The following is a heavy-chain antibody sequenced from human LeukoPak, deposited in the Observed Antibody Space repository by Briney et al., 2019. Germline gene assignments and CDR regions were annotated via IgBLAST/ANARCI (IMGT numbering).Heavy chain of an antibody. CDR3: ARDLLGYYFGSGNYGSFDT. V-gene: IGHV4-59*01. D-gene: IGHD3-10*01. CDR1: GDSISNYY. CDR2: IYYSGTT. Sequence: SETLSLTCTVSGDSISNYYWTWIRQPPGKGLEWIGYIYYSGTTDYNPSLRGRVTMSIDTSKNHFSLKLNSLTAADTAVYYCARDLLGYYFGSGNYGSFDTWGQGTLVTVSS. J-gene: IGHJ5*02.